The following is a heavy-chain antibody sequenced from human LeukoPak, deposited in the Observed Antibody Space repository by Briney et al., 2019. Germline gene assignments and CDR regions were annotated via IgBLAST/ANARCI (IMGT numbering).Heavy chain of an antibody. D-gene: IGHD2-15*01. CDR1: GFTFSSYA. CDR2: ISGSGGST. Sequence: GGSLRLSCAASGFTFSSYAMSWVRQAPGKGLEWVSAISGSGGSTYYADSVKGRFTISRDNSKNTLYLQMNSLRAEDTAVYYCARDGLYCSGGSCYYYWGQGTLVTVSS. CDR3: ARDGLYCSGGSCYYY. V-gene: IGHV3-23*01. J-gene: IGHJ4*02.